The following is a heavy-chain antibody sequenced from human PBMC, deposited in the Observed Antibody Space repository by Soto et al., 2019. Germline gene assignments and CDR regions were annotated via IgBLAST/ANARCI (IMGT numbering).Heavy chain of an antibody. CDR3: ARDLRGVNSVGPTCVGFDY. J-gene: IGHJ4*02. D-gene: IGHD1-26*01. Sequence: QVQLVESGGGVLQPGRSLRLSCADSGFTFSSYAMHWVRQARGKGLEWVAVISYDGSNKYYADSVKGRFTISRDNSQHALYLQRNSVRAEDTAVYYCARDLRGVNSVGPTCVGFDYWGQGTLVTVSS. CDR2: ISYDGSNK. V-gene: IGHV3-30-3*01. CDR1: GFTFSSYA.